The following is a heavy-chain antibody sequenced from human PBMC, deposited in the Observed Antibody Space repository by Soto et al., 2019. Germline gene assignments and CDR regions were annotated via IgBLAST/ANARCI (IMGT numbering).Heavy chain of an antibody. J-gene: IGHJ6*02. CDR1: GFSLSTSGMC. D-gene: IGHD2-2*01. CDR3: ARTTRYCSSTSCYEGYYYYYGMDV. V-gene: IGHV2-70*01. Sequence: ESGPTLVNPTQTLTLTCTFSGFSLSTSGMCVSWIRQPPGKALEWLALIDWDDDKYYSTSLKTRLTISKDTSKNQVVLTMTNMDPVDTATYYCARTTRYCSSTSCYEGYYYYYGMDVWGQGTTVTVSS. CDR2: IDWDDDK.